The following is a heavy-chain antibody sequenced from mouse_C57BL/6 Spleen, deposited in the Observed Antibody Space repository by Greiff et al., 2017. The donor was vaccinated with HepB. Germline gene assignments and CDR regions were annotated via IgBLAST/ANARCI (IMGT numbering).Heavy chain of an antibody. CDR1: GFSLTSYG. CDR3: ARHASSWDYFDY. Sequence: VKLMESGPGLVAPSQSLSITCTVSGFSLTSYGVHWVRQPPGKGLEWLVVIWSDGSTTYNSALKSRLSISKDNSKSQVFLKMNTLQTDDTAIYYCARHASSWDYFDYWGQGTTLTVSS. V-gene: IGHV2-6-1*01. J-gene: IGHJ2*01. CDR2: IWSDGST. D-gene: IGHD1-1*01.